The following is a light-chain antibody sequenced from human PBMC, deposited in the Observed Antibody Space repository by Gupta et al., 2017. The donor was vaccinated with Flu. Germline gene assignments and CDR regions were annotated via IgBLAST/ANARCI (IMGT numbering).Light chain of an antibody. CDR2: DTY. J-gene: IGLJ3*02. Sequence: TVTLTCGFSAGADTNDHYPYWFQQKPRQAPRTQIYDTYNKHPWIPARFSGSLLGGRAALTLSGALPEDEAEYYCFLSYRDSRVVLGGGTKLTVL. CDR1: AGADTNDHY. CDR3: FLSYRDSRVV. V-gene: IGLV7-46*01.